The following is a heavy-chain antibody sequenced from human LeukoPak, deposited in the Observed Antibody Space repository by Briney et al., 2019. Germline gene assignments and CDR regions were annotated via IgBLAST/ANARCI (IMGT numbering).Heavy chain of an antibody. CDR3: ARHPNEGGPTDY. CDR1: SGSIISYY. CDR2: IYYSGST. D-gene: IGHD1-1*01. Sequence: SETLSLTCTVSSGSIISYYWSWIRQPPGKGLEWIGCIYYSGSTNYNPSLKSRVTISVDTSKNQFSLKLSSVTAADTAVYYCARHPNEGGPTDYWGQGTLVTVSS. J-gene: IGHJ4*02. V-gene: IGHV4-59*08.